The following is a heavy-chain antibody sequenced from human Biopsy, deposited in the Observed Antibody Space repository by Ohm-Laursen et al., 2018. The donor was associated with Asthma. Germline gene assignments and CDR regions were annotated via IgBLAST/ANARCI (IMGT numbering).Heavy chain of an antibody. Sequence: GSSVKVSCKTSGYTFNSAGITWARQAPGRGLEWMGWISVYNGNTKVAQKLQDRVTMITDTSTSTAYMELGSLRSDDTAVYFCARAVDYSHYYGIDVWGQGTTVTVS. D-gene: IGHD3-10*01. J-gene: IGHJ6*02. CDR3: ARAVDYSHYYGIDV. CDR1: GYTFNSAG. CDR2: ISVYNGNT. V-gene: IGHV1-18*01.